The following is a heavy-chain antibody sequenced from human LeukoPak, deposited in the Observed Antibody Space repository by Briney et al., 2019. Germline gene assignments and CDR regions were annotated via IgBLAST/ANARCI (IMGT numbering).Heavy chain of an antibody. J-gene: IGHJ4*02. V-gene: IGHV3-53*01. CDR1: GVTVSGNH. CDR3: ATVSNGGY. Sequence: GGPLRLSCAASGVTVSGNHINWVRQAPGMGLEWVSVIYNDDNIFYAGSVKGRFTISRDNSKNTVHLQMNSLRVEDTAVYYCATVSNGGYWGQGTLVTVSS. CDR2: IYNDDNI. D-gene: IGHD2/OR15-2a*01.